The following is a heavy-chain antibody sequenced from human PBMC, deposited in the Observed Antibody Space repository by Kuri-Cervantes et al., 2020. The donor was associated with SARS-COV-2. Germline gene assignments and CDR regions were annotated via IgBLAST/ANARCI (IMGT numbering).Heavy chain of an antibody. CDR2: IYYSGST. D-gene: IGHD3-10*01. CDR1: GGSISSYY. J-gene: IGHJ4*02. Sequence: SETLSLTCTVSGGSISSYYWNWIRQPPGKGLEWIGYIYYSGSTNYNPSLKSRVTISVDTSKNQFSLKLSSVTAADTAVYYCARVGGNWELPFDYWGQGTLVTVSS. V-gene: IGHV4-59*01. CDR3: ARVGGNWELPFDY.